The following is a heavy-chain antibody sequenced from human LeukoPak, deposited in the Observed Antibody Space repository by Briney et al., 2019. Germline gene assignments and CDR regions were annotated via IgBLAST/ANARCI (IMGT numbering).Heavy chain of an antibody. CDR2: ISWDGGST. D-gene: IGHD3-22*01. CDR3: AKEYYDSSGGIMDV. J-gene: IGHJ6*03. V-gene: IGHV3-43*02. Sequence: GGSLRLSCAASGFTFSSYGMSWVRQAPGKGLEWVSLISWDGGSTYYADSVKGRFTISRDNSKNSLYLQMNSLRTEDTALYYCAKEYYDSSGGIMDVWGKGTTVTVSS. CDR1: GFTFSSYG.